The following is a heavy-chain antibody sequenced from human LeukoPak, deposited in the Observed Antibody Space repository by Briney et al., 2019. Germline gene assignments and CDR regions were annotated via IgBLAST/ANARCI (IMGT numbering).Heavy chain of an antibody. Sequence: GGSLRLSCAASGFTFSSYSMNWVRQAPGKGLEWVSSISSSSSYIYYADSVKGRFTVSRDNAKNSLYLQMNSLRAEDTAVYYCARVIYSSGSYYRSYWGQGTLVTVSS. CDR2: ISSSSSYI. D-gene: IGHD3-10*01. CDR1: GFTFSSYS. CDR3: ARVIYSSGSYYRSY. V-gene: IGHV3-21*01. J-gene: IGHJ4*02.